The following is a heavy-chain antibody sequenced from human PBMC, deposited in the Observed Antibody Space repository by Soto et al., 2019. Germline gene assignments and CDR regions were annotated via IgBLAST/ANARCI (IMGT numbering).Heavy chain of an antibody. Sequence: PSETLSLTCAVSDYSISSGYYWGWIRQPPGKGPLWIGSIYHTGNTYYHPSLRSRVTIPVDTSKNQISLKLTSVTAADTAVYYCARDHDASGSYHYSLDVWGQGNTVTVSS. CDR2: IYHTGNT. V-gene: IGHV4-38-2*02. CDR1: DYSISSGYY. CDR3: ARDHDASGSYHYSLDV. J-gene: IGHJ6*02. D-gene: IGHD3-22*01.